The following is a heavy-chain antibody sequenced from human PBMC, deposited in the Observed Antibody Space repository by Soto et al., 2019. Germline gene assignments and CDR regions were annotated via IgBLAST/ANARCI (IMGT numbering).Heavy chain of an antibody. D-gene: IGHD6-19*01. CDR3: ARVNSGRNSFDP. CDR2: IYFSGST. CDR1: GDSVSSASFY. Sequence: QVQLQESGPGLVKPSETLSLTCTVSGDSVSSASFYWIWIRQAPGKGLEWIGFIYFSGSTNYNPSLKSRVTMSLDTSKNQFSLKLRSVTPADTAAYFCARVNSGRNSFDPWGQGTLVTVSS. V-gene: IGHV4-61*01. J-gene: IGHJ5*02.